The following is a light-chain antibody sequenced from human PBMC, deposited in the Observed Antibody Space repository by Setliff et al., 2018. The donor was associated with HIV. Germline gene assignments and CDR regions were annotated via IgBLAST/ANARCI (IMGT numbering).Light chain of an antibody. J-gene: IGLJ1*01. V-gene: IGLV2-14*03. CDR2: GVT. Sequence: QSALTQPASVSGSPGQSIAISCTGTTNDVGAYNYVSLYQQHPGKAPKLIIYGVTHRPSGVSDRFSGSKSGDTASLTISGLQTEDEADYYCSSYSTSSTPSVFGTGT. CDR1: TNDVGAYNY. CDR3: SSYSTSSTPSV.